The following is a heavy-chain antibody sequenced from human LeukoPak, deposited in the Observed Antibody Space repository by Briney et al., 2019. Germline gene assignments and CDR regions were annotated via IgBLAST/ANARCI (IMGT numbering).Heavy chain of an antibody. CDR2: ISGSGGST. V-gene: IGHV3-23*01. D-gene: IGHD3-10*01. Sequence: GGSLRLSCAASGFTFSSYNMNWVRQAPGKGLEWVSAISGSGGSTYYADSVKGRFTISRDNSKNTLYLQMNSLRAEDTAVYYCAKEPWFGELFIDYWGQGTLVTVSS. CDR1: GFTFSSYN. J-gene: IGHJ4*02. CDR3: AKEPWFGELFIDY.